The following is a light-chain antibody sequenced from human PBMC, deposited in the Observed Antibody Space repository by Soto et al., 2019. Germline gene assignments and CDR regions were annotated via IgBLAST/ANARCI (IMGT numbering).Light chain of an antibody. CDR1: QSVSGSH. V-gene: IGKV3-20*01. CDR3: QQYGSSPRIT. J-gene: IGKJ5*01. Sequence: EIVLTQSPGTLSLSPGERATLSCRASQSVSGSHLAWYQQKPGQAPRLLIYGASNSATGIPDRFSGSGSGTDFTLTISRLESEDFAVYYFQQYGSSPRITFGQGTRLE. CDR2: GAS.